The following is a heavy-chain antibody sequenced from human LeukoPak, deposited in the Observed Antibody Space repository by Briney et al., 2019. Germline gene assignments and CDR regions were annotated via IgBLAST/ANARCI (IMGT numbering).Heavy chain of an antibody. CDR3: ARAYSSGWYWFDP. D-gene: IGHD6-19*01. V-gene: IGHV4-39*01. Sequence: SETLSLTCTVSGGSISSSSYYWGWIRQPPGKGLEWIGSIYYSGSTYYNPSLKSRVTISVDTSKNQFSLKLSSVTAADTAVYYCARAYSSGWYWFDPWGQGTLVTVSS. CDR1: GGSISSSSYY. J-gene: IGHJ5*02. CDR2: IYYSGST.